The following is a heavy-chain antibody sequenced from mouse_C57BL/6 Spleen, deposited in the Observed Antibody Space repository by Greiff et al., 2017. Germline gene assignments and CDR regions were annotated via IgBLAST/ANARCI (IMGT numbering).Heavy chain of an antibody. Sequence: VQLQESGAELVKPGASVKMSCKASGYTFTSYWITWVKQRPGQGLEWIGDIYPGSGSTNYNEKFKSKATLTVDTSSSTAYMQLSSLTSEDSAVYYCAGAWFAYWGQGTLVTVSA. CDR2: IYPGSGST. CDR3: AGAWFAY. CDR1: GYTFTSYW. J-gene: IGHJ3*01. V-gene: IGHV1-55*01.